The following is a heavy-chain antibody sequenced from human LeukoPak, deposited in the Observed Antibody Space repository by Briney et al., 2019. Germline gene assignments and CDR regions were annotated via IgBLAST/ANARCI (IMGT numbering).Heavy chain of an antibody. J-gene: IGHJ4*02. Sequence: GGSLRLSCAASGFTFGTYAMNWVRQAPGKGLEWLSYITSSSGTIYYADSVTGRFTISRDNAKNSLYLQMNSLRQEDTAVYYCARAIGYFDSWGQGTPVTVSS. V-gene: IGHV3-48*02. CDR1: GFTFGTYA. CDR3: ARAIGYFDS. D-gene: IGHD1-26*01. CDR2: ITSSSGTI.